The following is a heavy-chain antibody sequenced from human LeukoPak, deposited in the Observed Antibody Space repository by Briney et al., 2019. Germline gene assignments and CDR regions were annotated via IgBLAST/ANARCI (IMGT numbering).Heavy chain of an antibody. D-gene: IGHD6-19*01. V-gene: IGHV4-38-2*02. J-gene: IGHJ6*03. CDR2: IYHSGST. Sequence: PSETLSLTCTVSGYSISSGYYWGWIRQPPGKGLEWIGSIYHSGSTNYNPSLKSRVTISVDKSKNQSSLKLSFVTAADTAVYYCARDSGDPYSSGWSYYYYYYMDVWGKGTTVTVSS. CDR3: ARDSGDPYSSGWSYYYYYYMDV. CDR1: GYSISSGYY.